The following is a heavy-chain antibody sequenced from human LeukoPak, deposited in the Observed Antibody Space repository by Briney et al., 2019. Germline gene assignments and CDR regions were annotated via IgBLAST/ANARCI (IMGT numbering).Heavy chain of an antibody. CDR3: ARMFSRSSPRFEY. CDR2: IYTSGST. J-gene: IGHJ4*02. CDR1: VGSISSYY. V-gene: IGHV4-4*09. Sequence: PSETLSLTCTVSVGSISSYYWNWIRQPPGKGREWIGFIYTSGSTNYSPSLRSRVTISVDTAKNQFSLKLSSLTAADTAVYYCARMFSRSSPRFEYWGQGTLVTVSS. D-gene: IGHD6-6*01.